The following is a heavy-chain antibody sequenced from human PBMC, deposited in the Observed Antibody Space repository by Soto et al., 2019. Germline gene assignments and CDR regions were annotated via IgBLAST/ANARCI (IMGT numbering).Heavy chain of an antibody. CDR2: IIYSGST. V-gene: IGHV4-61*01. CDR1: GGSVGSGSHY. J-gene: IGHJ4*02. D-gene: IGHD2-21*01. CDR3: AREHQFHYFDY. Sequence: SETLSLTCTVSGGSVGSGSHYWSWIRQPPGKGLEWIGYIIYSGSTSYNPSLKSRVTISEDTSKNQFSLKLSSVTAADTAVYYCAREHQFHYFDYWGQGTPVTVS.